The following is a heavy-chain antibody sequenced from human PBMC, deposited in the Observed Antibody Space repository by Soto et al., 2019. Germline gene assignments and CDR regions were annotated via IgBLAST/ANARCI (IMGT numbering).Heavy chain of an antibody. Sequence: QVQLVESGGGVVQPGRSLRLSCAASGFTFDHYGMLWVRQAPGKGLEWVAVIWYDGNKKYYGDSVKGRFTISRDNSRNMLYLEMNSLRVDDTAMYYCTRWAGSATSVRFDPWGQGTLVTVS. CDR2: IWYDGNKK. V-gene: IGHV3-33*01. CDR3: TRWAGSATSVRFDP. CDR1: GFTFDHYG. D-gene: IGHD1-26*01. J-gene: IGHJ5*02.